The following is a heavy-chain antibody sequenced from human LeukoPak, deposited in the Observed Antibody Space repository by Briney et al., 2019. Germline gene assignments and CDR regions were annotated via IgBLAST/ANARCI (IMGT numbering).Heavy chain of an antibody. Sequence: PGGSLRLSCAASGFTVSRNYMMWVRQAPGKGLEWVSVISNDGKTNYADSVKGRFTISRDNSKNTLYLQMNSLRAEDTAVYYCAKLNGVVILDMDVWGKGTTVTVSS. D-gene: IGHD3-3*01. CDR3: AKLNGVVILDMDV. CDR2: ISNDGKT. J-gene: IGHJ6*03. CDR1: GFTVSRNY. V-gene: IGHV3-66*02.